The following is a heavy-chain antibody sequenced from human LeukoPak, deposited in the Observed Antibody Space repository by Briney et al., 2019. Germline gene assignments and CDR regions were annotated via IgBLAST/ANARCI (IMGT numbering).Heavy chain of an antibody. V-gene: IGHV3-30*04. Sequence: GGSLRLSCAASVFTFSSYAMHWVRQAPGKGLEWVAVISYDGSNKYYADSVKGRFTISRDNSKNTLYLQMNSLRAEDTAVYYCARDSSPYYYGSGSHDYWGQGTLVTVSS. J-gene: IGHJ4*02. CDR3: ARDSSPYYYGSGSHDY. CDR1: VFTFSSYA. CDR2: ISYDGSNK. D-gene: IGHD3-10*01.